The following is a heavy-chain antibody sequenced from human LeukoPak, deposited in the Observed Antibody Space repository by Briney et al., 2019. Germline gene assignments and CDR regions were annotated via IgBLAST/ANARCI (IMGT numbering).Heavy chain of an antibody. Sequence: ASVKVSCKASGYTLTSYYMHWVRQAPGQGLEWMGIINPSGGSTSYAQRFQGRVTMTRDTSTSTVYMELSSLRSEDTAVYYCARAVVGATRGIDYWGQGTLVTVSS. CDR3: ARAVVGATRGIDY. D-gene: IGHD1-26*01. CDR1: GYTLTSYY. V-gene: IGHV1-46*01. CDR2: INPSGGST. J-gene: IGHJ4*02.